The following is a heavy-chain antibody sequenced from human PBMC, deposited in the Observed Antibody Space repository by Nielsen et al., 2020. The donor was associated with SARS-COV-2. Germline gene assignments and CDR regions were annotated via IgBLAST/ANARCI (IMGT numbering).Heavy chain of an antibody. D-gene: IGHD4-17*01. J-gene: IGHJ5*01. V-gene: IGHV4-59*01. CDR3: ARGRTVTSWFDS. Sequence: GSLRLSCTVSGGSIASYYWGWIRQPPGKGLEWIGSIYYNGRTNYNPSLKSRVAISVDTSKNQFSLRLTSVTAADTAVYYCARGRTVTSWFDSWGQGALGTVSS. CDR1: GGSIASYY. CDR2: IYYNGRT.